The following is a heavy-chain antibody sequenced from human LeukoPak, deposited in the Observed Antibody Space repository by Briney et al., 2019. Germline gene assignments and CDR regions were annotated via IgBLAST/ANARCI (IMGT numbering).Heavy chain of an antibody. CDR1: GGSISSYY. J-gene: IGHJ4*02. CDR3: ARRGIAAAGTFDY. V-gene: IGHV4-59*08. Sequence: SETLSLSCTVSGGSISSYYWSWIRQPPGKGLEWIGCIYYSGSTNYNPSLKSRVTISVDTSKNQFSLKLSSVTAADTAVYYCARRGIAAAGTFDYWGQGTLVTVSS. CDR2: IYYSGST. D-gene: IGHD6-13*01.